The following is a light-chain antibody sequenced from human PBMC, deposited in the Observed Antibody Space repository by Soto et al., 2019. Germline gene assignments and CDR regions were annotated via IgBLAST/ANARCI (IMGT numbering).Light chain of an antibody. V-gene: IGKV1-39*01. CDR3: QQSYSTPSIP. Sequence: IQMTQSPSSVSASVRDRVTITCRASQSISSYLNWYQQKPGKAPKLLIYAASSLQSGVPSRFSGSGSGTDFTLTISSLQPEDFATYYCQQSYSTPSIPFGQGTRLAIK. CDR1: QSISSY. CDR2: AAS. J-gene: IGKJ5*01.